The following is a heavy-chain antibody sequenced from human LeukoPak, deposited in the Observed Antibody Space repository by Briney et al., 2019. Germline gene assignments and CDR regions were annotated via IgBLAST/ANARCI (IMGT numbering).Heavy chain of an antibody. V-gene: IGHV3-66*01. D-gene: IGHD5-18*01. CDR1: GFTVSSNY. CDR3: ARDRDTAAFDY. J-gene: IGHJ4*02. CDR2: IYSGGST. Sequence: GGSLRLSCAASGFTVSSNYMSWGRQAPGKGLEWVSVIYSGGSTYYADSVKGRFTISRDNSKNTLYLQMNSLRAEDTAVYYCARDRDTAAFDYWGQGTLVTVSS.